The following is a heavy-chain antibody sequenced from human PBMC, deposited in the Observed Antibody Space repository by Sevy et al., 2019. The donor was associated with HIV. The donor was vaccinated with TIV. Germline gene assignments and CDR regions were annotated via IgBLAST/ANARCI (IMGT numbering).Heavy chain of an antibody. CDR3: ARDLGTYYYDSSHDDAFDI. V-gene: IGHV3-30-3*01. CDR2: ISYDGSNK. D-gene: IGHD3-22*01. J-gene: IGHJ3*02. Sequence: GGSLRLSCAASGFTFSSYAMHWVRQAPGKGLEWVAVISYDGSNKYYADSVKGRFTISRDNSKNTLYLQMNSLRAEDTAVYYCARDLGTYYYDSSHDDAFDIWGQGTMVTVSS. CDR1: GFTFSSYA.